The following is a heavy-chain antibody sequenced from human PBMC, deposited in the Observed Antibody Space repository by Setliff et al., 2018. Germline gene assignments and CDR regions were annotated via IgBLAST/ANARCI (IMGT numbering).Heavy chain of an antibody. V-gene: IGHV3-74*01. CDR2: INREASTI. CDR3: ATNPPKGPSGGYYYDDPYYYYMDV. Sequence: GGSLRLSCEASGFTFNAYWMHWVRQVPGEGLEWVSRINREASTINYADSVKGRFIISRDNAKNTVYLQVNSLRAEDTAVYYCATNPPKGPSGGYYYDDPYYYYMDVWGKGTTVTVSS. J-gene: IGHJ6*03. D-gene: IGHD3-22*01. CDR1: GFTFNAYW.